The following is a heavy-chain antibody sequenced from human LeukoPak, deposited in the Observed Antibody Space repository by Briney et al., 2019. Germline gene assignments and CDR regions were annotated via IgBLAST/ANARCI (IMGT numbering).Heavy chain of an antibody. D-gene: IGHD3-10*01. CDR1: GFTFTSSA. CDR3: ATCGYYFGSGTCRHDY. J-gene: IGHJ4*02. V-gene: IGHV1-58*01. CDR2: IVVGSGNT. Sequence: GTSVKVSCKASGFTFTSSAVQWVRQARGQRLEWIGWIVVGSGNTNYAQKFQERVTITRDMSTSTAYMELSSLRSEDTAVYYCATCGYYFGSGTCRHDYWGQGTLVTVSS.